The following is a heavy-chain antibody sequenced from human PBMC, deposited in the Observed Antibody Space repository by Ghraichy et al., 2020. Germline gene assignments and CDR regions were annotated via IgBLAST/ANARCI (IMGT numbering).Heavy chain of an antibody. CDR3: MREPPLGRFPRIRRMAFDI. CDR1: GYTFTSYD. J-gene: IGHJ3*02. V-gene: IGHV1-8*01. Sequence: ASVKVSCKASGYTFTSYDINWVRQATGQGLEWMGWMNPNSGNTGYAQKFQGRVTMTRNTSISTAYMELSSLRSEDTAVYYCMREPPLGRFPRIRRMAFDIWGQGTMVTVSS. CDR2: MNPNSGNT. D-gene: IGHD1-14*01.